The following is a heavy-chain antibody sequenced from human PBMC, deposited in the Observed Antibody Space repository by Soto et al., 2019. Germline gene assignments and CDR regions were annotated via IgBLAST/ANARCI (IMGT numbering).Heavy chain of an antibody. CDR2: IYYSGST. D-gene: IGHD2-15*01. Sequence: QVQLQESGPGLVKPSQTLSLTCTVSGGSISSGGYYWSWIRQHPGKGLEWIGYIYYSGSTYYNPSLKSRVTISVDTSKNQFSLKLSSVTAADTAVYYCAREVLGYCSGGSCYADYYYYYGMDVWGQGTTVTVSS. J-gene: IGHJ6*02. CDR3: AREVLGYCSGGSCYADYYYYYGMDV. V-gene: IGHV4-31*03. CDR1: GGSISSGGYY.